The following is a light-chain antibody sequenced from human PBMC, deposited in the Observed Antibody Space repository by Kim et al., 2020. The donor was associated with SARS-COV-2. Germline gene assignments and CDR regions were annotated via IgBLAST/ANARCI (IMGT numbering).Light chain of an antibody. CDR3: KQYNSYSS. J-gene: IGKJ2*03. CDR1: QNIVNW. V-gene: IGKV1-5*03. Sequence: LSAAVGESVNITCRASQNIVNWLAWYQQRQGKGPKSMIYQASTLASGVPSRFSGSGSGTEFTLTIRSLQPDDFGTYQCKQYNSYSSFGQGTKLEI. CDR2: QAS.